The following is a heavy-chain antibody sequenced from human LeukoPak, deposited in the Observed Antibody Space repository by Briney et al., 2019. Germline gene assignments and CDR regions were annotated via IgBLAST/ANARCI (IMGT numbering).Heavy chain of an antibody. CDR3: ARLKWELRSYYYYGMDV. D-gene: IGHD1-26*01. Sequence: GSSVKVSCKASGYTFTSYDINWVQQATAHGLEWMGWMNPNSGNTGYAQKFQGRVTMTRNTSISTAYMELSSLRSEDTAVYYCARLKWELRSYYYYGMDVWGQGTTVTVSS. CDR1: GYTFTSYD. V-gene: IGHV1-8*01. CDR2: MNPNSGNT. J-gene: IGHJ6*02.